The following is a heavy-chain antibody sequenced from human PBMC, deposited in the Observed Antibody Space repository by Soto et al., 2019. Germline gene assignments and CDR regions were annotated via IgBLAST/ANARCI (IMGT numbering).Heavy chain of an antibody. V-gene: IGHV3-48*03. D-gene: IGHD2-2*02. CDR1: GFTFSSHE. J-gene: IGHJ5*02. CDR3: VRSWGVYCSSTRCYSPWLDP. CDR2: ISSSGSPI. Sequence: PGGSLRLSCVASGFTFSSHEMKWVRQAPGKGLEWVSYISSSGSPIDYADSVRGRFTISRDNAKNSVILQMNSLRVEDTAVYYCVRSWGVYCSSTRCYSPWLDPWGQGTLVTVSS.